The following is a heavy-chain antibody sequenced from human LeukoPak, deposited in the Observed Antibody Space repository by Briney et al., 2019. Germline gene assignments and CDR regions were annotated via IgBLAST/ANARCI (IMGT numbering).Heavy chain of an antibody. CDR2: IGSSGTTI. Sequence: GGSLRLSCAVSGFPFSIYEMNWVRQAPGKGLEWVSNIGSSGTTIYYADSVKGRFSISRDNAKNSLYLQMNSLRVEDTAAYYCALLAVASDFDYWGQGALVTVSS. J-gene: IGHJ4*02. CDR3: ALLAVASDFDY. CDR1: GFPFSIYE. V-gene: IGHV3-48*03. D-gene: IGHD6-19*01.